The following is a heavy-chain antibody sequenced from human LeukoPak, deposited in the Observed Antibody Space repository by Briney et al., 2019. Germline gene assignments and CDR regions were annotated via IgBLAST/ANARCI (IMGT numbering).Heavy chain of an antibody. CDR1: GFTFSSYG. CDR3: AKGGSSSWYHYYFHY. CDR2: IRYDGSNK. J-gene: IGHJ4*02. D-gene: IGHD6-13*01. V-gene: IGHV3-30*02. Sequence: PGGSLRLSCAASGFTFSSYGMHWVRQAPGKGLEWVAFIRYDGSNKYYADSVKGRFTISRDNSKNTLYLQVNSLRAEDTAVYYCAKGGSSSWYHYYFHYWGQGTLVTVSS.